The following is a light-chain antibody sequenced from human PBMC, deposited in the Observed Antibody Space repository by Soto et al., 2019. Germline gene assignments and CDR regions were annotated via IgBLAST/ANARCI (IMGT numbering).Light chain of an antibody. CDR2: DNN. J-gene: IGLJ2*01. Sequence: QSVLTQPPSASATPGQRITISCFGSSSNIGSNYGYWYQQLPGTAPKLLIYDNNKRPSGIPDRFSGSKSGTSGTLDITGLLTGDEAVYYCATWDGSLPGEVFGGGTKLTVL. CDR1: SSNIGSNY. V-gene: IGLV1-51*01. CDR3: ATWDGSLPGEV.